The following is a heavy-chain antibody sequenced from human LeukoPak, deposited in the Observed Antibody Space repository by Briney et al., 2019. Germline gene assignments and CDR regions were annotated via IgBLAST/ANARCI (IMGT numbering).Heavy chain of an antibody. J-gene: IGHJ4*02. CDR2: NRCKANRYAT. CDR1: GFPLSCSA. D-gene: IGHD3-10*01. Sequence: GGSLTLPCAASGFPLSCSAMHWVRQASGKGLEWLGRNRCKANRYATAYAASLKGRLTISRDDPKNTAYLQLNSLKHEDTALFYCTRLGEGFGHGTVDYWGQGTLVTVSS. CDR3: TRLGEGFGHGTVDY. V-gene: IGHV3-73*01.